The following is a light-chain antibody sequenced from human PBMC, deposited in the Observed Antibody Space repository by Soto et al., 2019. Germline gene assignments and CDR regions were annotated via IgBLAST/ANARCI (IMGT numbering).Light chain of an antibody. J-gene: IGKJ4*01. Sequence: EIVLTQSPGTLSLSPGERATLSCRASQSVSNSYLAWYQQKPGQAPRLPIYGASNRATGIPDNFSGSGSGTDFTLTISRLEPEDFAVYYCQQYGSSPLTFGGGTKVEIK. CDR2: GAS. CDR1: QSVSNSY. V-gene: IGKV3-20*01. CDR3: QQYGSSPLT.